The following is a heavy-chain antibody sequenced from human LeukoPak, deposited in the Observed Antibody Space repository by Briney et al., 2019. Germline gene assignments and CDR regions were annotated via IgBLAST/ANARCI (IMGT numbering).Heavy chain of an antibody. Sequence: SETLSLTCTVSGGSISSSSYYWGWIRQPPGKGLEWIGSIYYSGSTYYNPSLKSRVTISVDTSKNQFSLKLSSVTAADTAVYYCARLAVWSGYYSYYFDYWGQGTLVTVSS. J-gene: IGHJ4*02. V-gene: IGHV4-39*01. CDR1: GGSISSSSYY. CDR2: IYYSGST. CDR3: ARLAVWSGYYSYYFDY. D-gene: IGHD3-3*01.